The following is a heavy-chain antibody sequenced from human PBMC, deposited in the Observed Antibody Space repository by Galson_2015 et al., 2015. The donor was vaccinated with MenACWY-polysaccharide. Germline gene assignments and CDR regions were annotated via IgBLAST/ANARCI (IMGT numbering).Heavy chain of an antibody. CDR2: MNPNSGNT. J-gene: IGHJ5*02. CDR3: ARGGKYYYDSSGYLNWFDP. Sequence: SVRVSCKASGYTFSSYDINWVRQTTGQGLEWMGWMNPNSGNTGYAQKFQGRVTMTRNTSISIAYMELSSLRSEDTAVYYCARGGKYYYDSSGYLNWFDPWGQGTLVTVSS. V-gene: IGHV1-8*01. D-gene: IGHD3-22*01. CDR1: GYTFSSYD.